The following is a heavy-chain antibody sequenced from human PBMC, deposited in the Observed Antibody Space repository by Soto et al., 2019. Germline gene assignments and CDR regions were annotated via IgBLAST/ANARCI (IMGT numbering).Heavy chain of an antibody. J-gene: IGHJ4*02. CDR2: ISSSSSYT. V-gene: IGHV3-11*05. D-gene: IGHD5-18*01. CDR3: ARVRRGYSYGPHIHYYDY. Sequence: GGSLRLSCAASGFTFSDYYMSWIRQAPGKGLEWVSYISSSSSYTNYADSVKGRFTISRDNAKNSLYLQMNSLRAEDTAVYYCARVRRGYSYGPHIHYYDYWSQGTLVTVSS. CDR1: GFTFSDYY.